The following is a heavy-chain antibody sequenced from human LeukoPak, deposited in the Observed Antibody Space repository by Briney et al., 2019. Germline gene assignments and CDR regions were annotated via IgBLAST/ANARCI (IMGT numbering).Heavy chain of an antibody. Sequence: GGSLRLSCAASGFTFSSYSMNWVRQAPGKGLEWVSSISSSSSYIYYADSVKGRFTISRDNAKNSLYLRMNSLRAEDTAVYYCARSRGGVPAAIDYWGQGTLVAVSS. J-gene: IGHJ4*02. V-gene: IGHV3-21*01. D-gene: IGHD2-2*01. CDR3: ARSRGGVPAAIDY. CDR2: ISSSSSYI. CDR1: GFTFSSYS.